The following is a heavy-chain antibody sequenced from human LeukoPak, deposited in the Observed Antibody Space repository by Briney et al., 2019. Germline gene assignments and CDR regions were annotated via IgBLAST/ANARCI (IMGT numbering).Heavy chain of an antibody. CDR2: INHSGST. J-gene: IGHJ4*02. V-gene: IGHV4-34*01. D-gene: IGHD3-3*01. CDR1: GGSFSGYY. CDR3: ARGPYYDFWSGYYAYFDY. Sequence: SSETLSLTCAVYGGSFSGYYWSWIRQPPGKGLEWIGEINHSGSTNYNPSLKSRVTISVDTSKNQFSLKLSSVTAADTAVYYCARGPYYDFWSGYYAYFDYWGQGTLVTVSS.